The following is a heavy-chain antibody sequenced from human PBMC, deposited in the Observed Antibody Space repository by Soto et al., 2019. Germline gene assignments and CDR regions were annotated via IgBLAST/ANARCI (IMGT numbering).Heavy chain of an antibody. J-gene: IGHJ6*02. CDR3: ARERILTGYTYYYYYGMDV. CDR2: INPNSGGT. Sequence: GASVKVSCKASGYTFTGYYMHWVRQAPGQGLEWMGWINPNSGGTNYAQKFQGRVTMTRDTPISTAYMELSRLRSDDTAVYYCARERILTGYTYYYYYGMDVWGQGTTVTVSS. CDR1: GYTFTGYY. D-gene: IGHD3-9*01. V-gene: IGHV1-2*02.